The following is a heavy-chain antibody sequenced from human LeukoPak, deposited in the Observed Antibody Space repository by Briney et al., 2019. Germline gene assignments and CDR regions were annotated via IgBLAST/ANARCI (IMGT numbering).Heavy chain of an antibody. CDR3: AGGGEYFFDSHYFF. CDR1: GYTFTTYY. D-gene: IGHD3-22*01. J-gene: IGHJ3*01. Sequence: ASVKVSCKASGYTFTTYYIHWLRQVPGQGLEWMGLIDPSGGTTDYAQRFRGRVTLTGDTSTTTVYMALSSLTSQDTAVYYCAGGGEYFFDSHYFFWGQGTMVTVSS. CDR2: IDPSGGTT. V-gene: IGHV1-46*01.